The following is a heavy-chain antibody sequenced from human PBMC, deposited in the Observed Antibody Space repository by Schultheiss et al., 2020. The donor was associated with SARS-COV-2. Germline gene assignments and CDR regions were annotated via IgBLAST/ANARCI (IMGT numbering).Heavy chain of an antibody. D-gene: IGHD2-2*01. CDR1: GFTFSSYG. J-gene: IGHJ3*02. V-gene: IGHV3-30*02. Sequence: GGSLRLSCAASGFTFSSYGMHWVRQAPGKGLEWVAVIWYDGSNKYYADSVKGRFTISRDNSKNTLYLQMNSLRAEDTAVYYCAKGDGYCSSTSCSNIWGQGTMVTVSS. CDR2: IWYDGSNK. CDR3: AKGDGYCSSTSCSNI.